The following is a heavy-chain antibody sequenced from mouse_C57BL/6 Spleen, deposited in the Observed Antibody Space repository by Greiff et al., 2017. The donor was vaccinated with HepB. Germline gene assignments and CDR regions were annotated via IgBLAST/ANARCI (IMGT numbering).Heavy chain of an antibody. CDR2: INPSSGYT. Sequence: QVQLKESGAELAKPGASVKLSCKASGYTFTSYWMHWVKQRPGQGLEWIGYINPSSGYTKYNQKFKDKATVTADKSSSTAYMQLSSLTYEDSAVYYCARSETSGFAYWGQGTLVTVSA. V-gene: IGHV1-7*01. CDR1: GYTFTSYW. CDR3: ARSETSGFAY. J-gene: IGHJ3*01.